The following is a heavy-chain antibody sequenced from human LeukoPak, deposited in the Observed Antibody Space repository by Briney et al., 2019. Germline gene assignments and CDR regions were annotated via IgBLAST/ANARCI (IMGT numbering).Heavy chain of an antibody. CDR1: GYTFSGYY. J-gene: IGHJ3*02. CDR2: VNHNSGGT. CDR3: ARPRRQLVRNDAFDI. D-gene: IGHD6-6*01. Sequence: ASVKVSCKVSGYTFSGYYIYWVRHAPPGRRVGLGWVNHNSGGTNYAQSLQGWVTMTRDTSISTAYMELSRLRSDDTAVYYCARPRRQLVRNDAFDIWGQGTMVTVPS. V-gene: IGHV1-2*04.